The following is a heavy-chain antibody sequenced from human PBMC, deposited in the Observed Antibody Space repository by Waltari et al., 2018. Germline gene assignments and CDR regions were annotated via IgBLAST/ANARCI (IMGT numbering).Heavy chain of an antibody. D-gene: IGHD1-26*01. Sequence: QITLKESGPTLVKPTQTLTLTCTFSGFSLSTSGVGVGWIRQPPGKALEWLALIYWNDDKRYSPSLKSRLTITKDTSKNQVVLTMTNMDPVDTATYYCAHGGWELLLGLPGYYFDYWGQGTLVTVSS. CDR3: AHGGWELLLGLPGYYFDY. CDR1: GFSLSTSGVG. CDR2: IYWNDDK. J-gene: IGHJ4*02. V-gene: IGHV2-5*01.